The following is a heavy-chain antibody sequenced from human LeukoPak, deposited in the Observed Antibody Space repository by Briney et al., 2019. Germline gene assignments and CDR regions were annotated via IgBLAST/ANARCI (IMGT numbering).Heavy chain of an antibody. CDR3: TTSGILTGYYLREFDY. CDR2: IKSKTDGGTT. CDR1: GFTFNNVW. D-gene: IGHD3-9*01. J-gene: IGHJ4*02. Sequence: GGSLRLSCAASGFTFNNVWMSWVRQAPGKGLEWVGRIKSKTDGGTTDYAAPVKGRFTISRDDSKNTLYLQMNSLKDGDTAVYYCTTSGILTGYYLREFDYWGQGTLVTVSS. V-gene: IGHV3-15*01.